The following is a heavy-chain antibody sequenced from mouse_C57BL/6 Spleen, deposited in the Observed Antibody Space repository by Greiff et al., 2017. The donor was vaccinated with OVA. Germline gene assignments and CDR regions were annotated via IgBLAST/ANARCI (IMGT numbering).Heavy chain of an antibody. CDR3: TRNAIGNRPYFDY. Sequence: DVHLVESGGGLVQPGGSMKLSCAASGFTFSDAWMDWVRQSPEKGLEWVAEIRNKANNHATYYAESVKGRFTISRDDSKSSVYLQMNSLRAEDTGIYYCTRNAIGNRPYFDYWGQGTTLTVSS. CDR2: IRNKANNHAT. CDR1: GFTFSDAW. D-gene: IGHD2-14*01. J-gene: IGHJ2*01. V-gene: IGHV6-6*01.